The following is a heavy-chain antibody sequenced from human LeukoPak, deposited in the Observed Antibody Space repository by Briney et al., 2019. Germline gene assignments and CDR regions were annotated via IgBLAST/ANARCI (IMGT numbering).Heavy chain of an antibody. CDR1: GFTVSSNY. J-gene: IGHJ4*02. D-gene: IGHD3-10*01. Sequence: GGSLRLSCAASGFTVSSNYMGWVRQAPGEGLEWVSVIYSGGSTYYADSVKGRFTISRDNSKNTLYLQMNSLRAEDTAVYYCARLGGVSGSYYDYWGQGTLVTVSS. V-gene: IGHV3-66*01. CDR3: ARLGGVSGSYYDY. CDR2: IYSGGST.